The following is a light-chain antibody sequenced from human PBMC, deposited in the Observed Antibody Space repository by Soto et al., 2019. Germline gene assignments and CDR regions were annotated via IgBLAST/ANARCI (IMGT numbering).Light chain of an antibody. CDR3: CSYAGSSTLVV. CDR1: TSVVGSYNL. V-gene: IGLV2-23*02. Sequence: QSVLTQPASVSGSPGQSITISCTGTTSVVGSYNLVSWYQQHPGKAPKLMIYEVSKRPSGVSNRFSGSKSGNTASLTISGLQPEDDADYYCCSYAGSSTLVVFGGGTKLTVL. CDR2: EVS. J-gene: IGLJ2*01.